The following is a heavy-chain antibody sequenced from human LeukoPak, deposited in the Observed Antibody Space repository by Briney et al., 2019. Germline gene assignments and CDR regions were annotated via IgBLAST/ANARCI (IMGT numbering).Heavy chain of an antibody. J-gene: IGHJ5*02. CDR2: IIPILGIA. V-gene: IGHV1-69*02. CDR3: ARGYNWNDGEWADWFDP. Sequence: SVKVSCKASRGTFSSYTISWVRQAPGQGLEWMGRIIPILGIANYAQEFQGRVTITADKSTSTAYMELSSLRSEDTAVYYCARGYNWNDGEWADWFDPWGQGTLVTVSS. D-gene: IGHD1-1*01. CDR1: RGTFSSYT.